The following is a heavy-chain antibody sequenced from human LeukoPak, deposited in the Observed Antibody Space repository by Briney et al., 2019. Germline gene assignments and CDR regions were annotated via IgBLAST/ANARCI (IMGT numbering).Heavy chain of an antibody. J-gene: IGHJ6*03. D-gene: IGHD2-15*01. CDR3: AKGGVVVVAADYYYMDV. CDR2: IKQDGSEK. CDR1: GFTFSSYW. V-gene: IGHV3-7*01. Sequence: GGSLRLSCAASGFTFSSYWMSWVRQAPGKGLEWVANIKQDGSEKYYVDSVKGRFTISRDNAKNSLYLQMNSLRAEDTAVYYCAKGGVVVVAADYYYMDVWGKGTTVTISS.